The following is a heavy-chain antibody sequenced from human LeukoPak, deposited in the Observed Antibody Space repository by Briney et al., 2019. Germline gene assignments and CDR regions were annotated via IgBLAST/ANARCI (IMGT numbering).Heavy chain of an antibody. V-gene: IGHV1-2*02. Sequence: APVKVSCKASGYTFTGYYMHWVRQAPGQGLEWMGWINPNSGGTNYAQKFRGRVTMTRDTSISTAYMELSRLRSDDTAVYYCARGVRGYSYGYDSYYYYYMDVWGKGTTVTVSS. D-gene: IGHD5-18*01. J-gene: IGHJ6*03. CDR1: GYTFTGYY. CDR2: INPNSGGT. CDR3: ARGVRGYSYGYDSYYYYYMDV.